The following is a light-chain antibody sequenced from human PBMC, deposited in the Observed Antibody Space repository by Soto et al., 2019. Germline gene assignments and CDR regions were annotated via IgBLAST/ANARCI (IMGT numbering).Light chain of an antibody. J-gene: IGLJ1*01. CDR1: SGDVGGYNY. V-gene: IGLV2-8*01. CDR3: SSYAGSNKPYV. Sequence: QSALTQPPSASGSPGQSVTISCTGTSGDVGGYNYVSWYQQHPGKAPKLMIYEVSKRPSGVPDRFSGSKSGNTASLTVSGLQAEDEADYYCSSYAGSNKPYVFGTGTKVTVL. CDR2: EVS.